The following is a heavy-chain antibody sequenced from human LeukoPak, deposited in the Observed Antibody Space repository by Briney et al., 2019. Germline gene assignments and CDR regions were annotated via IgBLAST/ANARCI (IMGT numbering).Heavy chain of an antibody. CDR1: GFTFSSYG. CDR2: ISYDGSNK. V-gene: IGHV3-30*18. CDR3: AKDCPDSSGCPGDY. D-gene: IGHD6-19*01. J-gene: IGHJ4*02. Sequence: PGGSLRLSCAASGFTFSSYGMHWVRQAPGKGLEWVAVISYDGSNKYYADSVKGRFTISRDNSKNTLYLQMNSLRAEDTAVYYCAKDCPDSSGCPGDYWGQGTLVTVSS.